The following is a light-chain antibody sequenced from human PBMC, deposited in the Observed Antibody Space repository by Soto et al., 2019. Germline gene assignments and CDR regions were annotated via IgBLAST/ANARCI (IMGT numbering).Light chain of an antibody. J-gene: IGKJ4*01. CDR3: QQYNTYPLT. Sequence: DIPMTQSPSTLSASVGDRVTITCRASQSISTWLAWYQQKPGKAPKLLIYKASSLAGGVPARFSGSGSGTEFNITISSLQPDDFATYYCQQYNTYPLTFGGGTTVDIK. CDR2: KAS. CDR1: QSISTW. V-gene: IGKV1-5*03.